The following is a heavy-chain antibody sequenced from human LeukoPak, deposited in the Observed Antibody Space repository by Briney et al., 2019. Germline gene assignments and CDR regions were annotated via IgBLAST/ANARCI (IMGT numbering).Heavy chain of an antibody. CDR3: ARDTHYYGSGSPAFDF. CDR1: GFTFSSYS. Sequence: NSGGSLRLSCAASGFTFSSYSMNWVRQAPGKGLEWVSSISSSSSYIYYADSVKGRFTISRDNAKNSLYLQMNSLRAEDTAVYYCARDTHYYGSGSPAFDFWGQGTMVTVSS. D-gene: IGHD3-10*01. J-gene: IGHJ3*01. V-gene: IGHV3-21*01. CDR2: ISSSSSYI.